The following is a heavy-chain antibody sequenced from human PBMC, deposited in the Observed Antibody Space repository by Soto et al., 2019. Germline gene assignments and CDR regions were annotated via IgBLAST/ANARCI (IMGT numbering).Heavy chain of an antibody. V-gene: IGHV4-34*01. CDR3: ARFALRRPKDALAI. CDR2: INHSGST. Sequence: WETLSLTCAVYGGSFSGYYWCWIRQRPGKGLEWIGEINHSGSTNYNPSLKSRVTISVDTSKNQFSLKLSSVTAADTAVYYCARFALRRPKDALAIWGQGTMVPGS. D-gene: IGHD3-16*01. CDR1: GGSFSGYY. J-gene: IGHJ3*02.